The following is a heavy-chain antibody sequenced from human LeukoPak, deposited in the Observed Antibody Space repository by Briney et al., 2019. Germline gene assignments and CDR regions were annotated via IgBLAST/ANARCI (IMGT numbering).Heavy chain of an antibody. CDR2: IYYSGST. Sequence: SETLSLTCTVSGGSISSYYWSWIRQPPGKGLEWIGYIYYSGSTNYNPSLKSRVTISVDTSKNQFSLKLSSVTAADTAVYYCAREWGRDGYNKKALSYWGQGTLVSVXS. CDR1: GGSISSYY. D-gene: IGHD5-24*01. CDR3: AREWGRDGYNKKALSY. J-gene: IGHJ4*02. V-gene: IGHV4-59*12.